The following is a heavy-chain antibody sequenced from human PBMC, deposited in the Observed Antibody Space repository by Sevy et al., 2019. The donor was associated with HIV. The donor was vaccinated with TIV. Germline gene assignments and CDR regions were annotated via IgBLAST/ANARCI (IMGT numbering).Heavy chain of an antibody. CDR3: VRDDRDGYFDY. CDR1: GYTFTGYY. J-gene: IGHJ4*02. Sequence: ASVKVSCKASGYTFTGYYMHWVRQAPGQGLEWMGWINPDSGGPNYAPKFQGRVTLTRDTSIRTAYMELRRLKSDDTAVYYCVRDDRDGYFDYWGQGTLVTVSS. V-gene: IGHV1-2*02. CDR2: INPDSGGP.